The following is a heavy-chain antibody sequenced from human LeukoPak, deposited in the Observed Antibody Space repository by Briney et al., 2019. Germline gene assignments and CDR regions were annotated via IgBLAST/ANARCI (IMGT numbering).Heavy chain of an antibody. J-gene: IGHJ4*02. CDR1: GFPFSIYS. Sequence: GGSLRLSCAASGFPFSIYSMNWVRQAPGKGLEWVSVIYSGDNTYYADSVKGRFTISRDNSKNTLYLQMNSLRDEDTAVYYCARAPVGTTGLDWGQGTLVTVSS. CDR2: IYSGDNT. V-gene: IGHV3-66*01. CDR3: ARAPVGTTGLD. D-gene: IGHD1-7*01.